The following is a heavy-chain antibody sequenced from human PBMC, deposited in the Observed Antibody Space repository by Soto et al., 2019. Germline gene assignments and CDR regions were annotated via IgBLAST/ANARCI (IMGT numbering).Heavy chain of an antibody. D-gene: IGHD3-9*01. Sequence: QVQLVQSGAEVKKPGASVKVSCKASGYTCTSYYMHCVRQAPGQGLEWMGIINHSGGGTSYAQKFQGRVTMTRDTSTSTVYMELSSLRSEDTAVYYCARGGQLRYLDWLLDYWGQGTLVTVSS. V-gene: IGHV1-46*03. CDR1: GYTCTSYY. CDR3: ARGGQLRYLDWLLDY. CDR2: INHSGGGT. J-gene: IGHJ4*02.